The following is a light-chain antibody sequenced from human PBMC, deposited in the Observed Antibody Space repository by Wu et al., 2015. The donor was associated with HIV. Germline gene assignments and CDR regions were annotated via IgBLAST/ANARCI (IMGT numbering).Light chain of an antibody. V-gene: IGKV3-20*01. Sequence: EIVLTQSSGTLSLSPGERATLSCRASQSFETNYLAWYQHKPGQAPRVLIYGASKRATGIPDRFSGSGSGTDFSLTISRLEPEDFAVYYCQQYVSSITFGQGTRLEIK. J-gene: IGKJ5*01. CDR1: QSFETNY. CDR3: QQYVSSIT. CDR2: GAS.